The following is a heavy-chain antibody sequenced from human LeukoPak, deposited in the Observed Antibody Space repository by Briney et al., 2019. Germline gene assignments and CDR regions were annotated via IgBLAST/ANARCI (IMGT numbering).Heavy chain of an antibody. J-gene: IGHJ4*02. CDR1: GFTFEDYA. D-gene: IGHD6-19*01. CDR2: ISWNSGSI. CDR3: AKDFSSGNTWFDY. V-gene: IGHV3-9*01. Sequence: PGGSLRLSCAASGFTFEDYAMHWVRQAPGKGLEWVSGISWNSGSIGYADSVKGRFTISRDNAKNSLYLQMNSLRAEDTALYYCAKDFSSGNTWFDYWGQGTLVTVSS.